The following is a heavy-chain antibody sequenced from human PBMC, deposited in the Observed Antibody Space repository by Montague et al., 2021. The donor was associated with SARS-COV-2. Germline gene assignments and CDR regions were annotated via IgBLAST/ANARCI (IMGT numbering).Heavy chain of an antibody. V-gene: IGHV3-23*01. J-gene: IGHJ6*02. CDR2: IHGRGDGT. Sequence: SLRLSCAASGFTFSTYGMYWVRQPPGKGLEWVSEIHGRGDGTYYADSVKGRFTISRDNSKNTLYLQMNSLGGEDTAVYYCARDQNYGMDVWGQGTTVIVSS. CDR1: GFTFSTYG. CDR3: ARDQNYGMDV.